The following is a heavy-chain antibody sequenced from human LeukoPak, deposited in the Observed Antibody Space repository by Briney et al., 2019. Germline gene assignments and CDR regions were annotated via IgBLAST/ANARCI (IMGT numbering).Heavy chain of an antibody. Sequence: GGSLRLSCAASGFTFSSSWMCWVRQAPGKGLEWVANINEDGSGKYYVDSVRGRFTISRDNTKNSLYLQMNSLRAEDTAVYYCARVSSYDSSGYHFDYWGQGTLVTVSS. D-gene: IGHD3-22*01. CDR3: ARVSSYDSSGYHFDY. CDR2: INEDGSGK. J-gene: IGHJ4*02. CDR1: GFTFSSSW. V-gene: IGHV3-7*01.